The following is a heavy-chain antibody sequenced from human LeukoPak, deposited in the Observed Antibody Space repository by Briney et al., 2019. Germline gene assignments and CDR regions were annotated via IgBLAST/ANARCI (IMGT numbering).Heavy chain of an antibody. D-gene: IGHD6-6*01. CDR1: GGSISSYY. Sequence: PSETLSLTCTVSGGSISSYYWSWIRQPPGKGLEWIGYIYYSGSTNYNPSLKSRVTISVDTSKNQFSLKLSSVTAADTALYYCARARSSKNWYFDLWGRGTLVTVSS. CDR2: IYYSGST. CDR3: ARARSSKNWYFDL. J-gene: IGHJ2*01. V-gene: IGHV4-59*01.